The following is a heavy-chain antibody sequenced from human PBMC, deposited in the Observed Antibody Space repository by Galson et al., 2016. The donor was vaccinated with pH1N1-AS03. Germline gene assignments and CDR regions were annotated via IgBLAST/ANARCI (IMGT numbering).Heavy chain of an antibody. J-gene: IGHJ5*02. V-gene: IGHV1-18*01. Sequence: SVKVSCKASEYTLRNSGVSWVRQAPGQGLEWVGWISAFNGNAHYAQKFPGRGTVTIDTFTSTAYMAVTSLISDDTAVYYCARDLGYCTTTGCQREWFDPWGQGTPATVSS. CDR3: ARDLGYCTTTGCQREWFDP. CDR2: ISAFNGNA. D-gene: IGHD2-8*01. CDR1: EYTLRNSG.